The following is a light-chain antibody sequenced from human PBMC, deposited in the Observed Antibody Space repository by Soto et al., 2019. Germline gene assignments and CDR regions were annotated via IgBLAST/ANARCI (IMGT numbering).Light chain of an antibody. Sequence: QSVLTQPPSTSATPGQRVTISCSGSSSNIGRNNVFWYQQVPGKAPKLLIYRNVPRPSGVPDRFSGSKSGTSASLAISGLRSDDEDHDYCAAWDDSLSGPVFGGGTQLTVL. CDR1: SSNIGRNN. V-gene: IGLV1-47*01. J-gene: IGLJ2*01. CDR3: AAWDDSLSGPV. CDR2: RNV.